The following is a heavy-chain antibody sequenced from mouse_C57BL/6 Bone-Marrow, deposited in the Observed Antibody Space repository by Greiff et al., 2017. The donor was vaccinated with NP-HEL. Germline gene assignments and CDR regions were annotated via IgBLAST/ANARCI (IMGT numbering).Heavy chain of an antibody. V-gene: IGHV14-1*01. CDR1: GFNIKDYY. CDR3: TTEGNLYYFDY. CDR2: IAPEAGDT. D-gene: IGHD2-1*01. J-gene: IGHJ2*01. Sequence: VQLQQSGAELVRPGASVKLSCTASGFNIKDYYMHWVKQRPEQGLAWIGRIAPEAGDTEYAPKFQGKATMTADTPSNTAYLQLSSLTSEDTAVYYCTTEGNLYYFDYWGQGTTLTVSS.